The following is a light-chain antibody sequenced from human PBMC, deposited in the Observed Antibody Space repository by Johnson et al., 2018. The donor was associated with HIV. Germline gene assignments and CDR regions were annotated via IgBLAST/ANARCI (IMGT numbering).Light chain of an antibody. CDR3: GTWDSSLNGYD. J-gene: IGLJ1*01. CDR2: DTN. CDR1: SSNIGNNY. V-gene: IGLV1-51*01. Sequence: QSVLTQPPSVSAAPGQKVTISCSGSSSNIGNNYVSWYQQLPGTAPKLLIFDTNKRFSGIPDRFSGSKSGTSATLGITGLQPGYEADYYCGTWDSSLNGYDFATGTKVTVL.